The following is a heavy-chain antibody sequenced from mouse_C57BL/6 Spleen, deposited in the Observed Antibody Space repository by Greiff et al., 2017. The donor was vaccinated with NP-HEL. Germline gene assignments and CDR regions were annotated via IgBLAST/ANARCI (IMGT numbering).Heavy chain of an antibody. Sequence: VKLMESGPELVKPGASVKLSCKASGYAFSSSWMNWVKQRPGKGLEWIGRIYPGDGDTNYNGKFKGQATLTADKSSSTAYMQLSSLTSEDSAVYFCARGDYYGSSHYFDYWGQGTTLTVSS. J-gene: IGHJ2*01. CDR2: IYPGDGDT. CDR3: ARGDYYGSSHYFDY. CDR1: GYAFSSSW. V-gene: IGHV1-82*01. D-gene: IGHD1-1*01.